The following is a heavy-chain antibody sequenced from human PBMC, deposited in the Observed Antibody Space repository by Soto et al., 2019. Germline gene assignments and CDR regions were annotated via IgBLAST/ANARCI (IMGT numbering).Heavy chain of an antibody. Sequence: QLQLQESGPGLVKPSETLSLTCTVSGGSISSSSYYWGWIRQPPGKGLEWIGSIYYSGSTYYNPTRKGRVSISVDTSKSPFSLKLSSVTAAGPAVYYCAKGGSGSYSDAFEIWGQGTMVTVSS. CDR2: IYYSGST. V-gene: IGHV4-39*01. D-gene: IGHD3-10*01. CDR1: GGSISSSSYY. CDR3: AKGGSGSYSDAFEI. J-gene: IGHJ3*02.